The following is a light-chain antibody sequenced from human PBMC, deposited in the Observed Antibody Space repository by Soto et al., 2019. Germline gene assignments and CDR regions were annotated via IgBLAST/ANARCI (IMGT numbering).Light chain of an antibody. CDR2: AAS. V-gene: IGKV1-39*01. CDR3: QQSYSTLGLT. CDR1: QSSTSY. J-gene: IGKJ4*01. Sequence: DIQMTQSASSLSASVGDRVTITCRASQSSTSYLNWFQKKPGKAPKLLIYAASSLQSGVPSRFSGSGSGTDFTLTISSLQPEDFATYHCQQSYSTLGLTFGGGTKVEIK.